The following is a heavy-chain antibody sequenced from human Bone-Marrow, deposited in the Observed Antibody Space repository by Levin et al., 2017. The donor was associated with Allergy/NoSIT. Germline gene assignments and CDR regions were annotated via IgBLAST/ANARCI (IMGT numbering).Heavy chain of an antibody. CDR1: GFTFSVYG. CDR3: ARGGSGGWSDQFFRN. CDR2: ITASDSSA. Sequence: PVASVKVSCAASGFTFSVYGMNWVRQAPGKGLEWVSYITASDSSALYADSVKGRFTISRDNAKNSLYLQMNSLRDEDTAVYYCARGGSGGWSDQFFRNWGQGTLVTVSS. J-gene: IGHJ1*01. D-gene: IGHD6-19*01. V-gene: IGHV3-48*02.